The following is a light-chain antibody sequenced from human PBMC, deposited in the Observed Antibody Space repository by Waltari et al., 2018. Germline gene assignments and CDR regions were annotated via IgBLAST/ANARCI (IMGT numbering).Light chain of an antibody. J-gene: IGKJ1*01. CDR2: AAS. CDR1: QGISNW. Sequence: DIQMTQSPSSVSASVGDRVTITCRVSQGISNWLAWYQQKPGKAPKLLIYAASTLQSGVPSRFSGSGSGTDFTLTISSLQPEDFATYYCQQANSFPRTFGQGTKVEVK. V-gene: IGKV1-12*01. CDR3: QQANSFPRT.